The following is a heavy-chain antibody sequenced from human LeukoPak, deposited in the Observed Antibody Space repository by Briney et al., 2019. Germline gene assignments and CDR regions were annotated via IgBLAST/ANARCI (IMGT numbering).Heavy chain of an antibody. V-gene: IGHV4-39*01. J-gene: IGHJ4*02. CDR2: IYYSGST. D-gene: IGHD6-13*01. CDR1: GGSISNSCYY. CDR3: ARHSSWYGTFRH. Sequence: PSETLSLTCTVSGGSISNSCYYWGWIRQPPGKGLEWIGSIYYSGSTYYNPSLKSRVTISIDTSKNQFSLKLSSVTAADTAVYYCARHSSWYGTFRHWGQGTLVTVSS.